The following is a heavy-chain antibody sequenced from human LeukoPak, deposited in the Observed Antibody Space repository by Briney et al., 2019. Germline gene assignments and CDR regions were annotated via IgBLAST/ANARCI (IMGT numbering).Heavy chain of an antibody. J-gene: IGHJ3*02. CDR2: ISSGGGLT. D-gene: IGHD2-15*01. Sequence: PGGSLGLSCAASGFTLSSYEMTWVRQAPGTGLEWVSYISSGGGLTFYADSVKGRFTISRDTAKNSLYLQMNNLRGEDTALYYCARDISSSTRAFDIWGQGTMVTVSS. CDR3: ARDISSSTRAFDI. V-gene: IGHV3-48*03. CDR1: GFTLSSYE.